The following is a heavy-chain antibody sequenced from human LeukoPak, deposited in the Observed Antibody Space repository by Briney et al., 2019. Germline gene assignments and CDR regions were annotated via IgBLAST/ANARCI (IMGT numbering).Heavy chain of an antibody. CDR1: GFTFSSYR. J-gene: IGHJ4*02. V-gene: IGHV3-7*01. Sequence: GGSLRLSCAASGFTFSSYRMSWVRQAPGKGLEWVANIKQDGSEKYYVDSVKGRFTISRDNAKNSLYLQMNSLRAEDTAVYYCARVFAGSFDYWGQGTLVTVSS. CDR2: IKQDGSEK. CDR3: ARVFAGSFDY.